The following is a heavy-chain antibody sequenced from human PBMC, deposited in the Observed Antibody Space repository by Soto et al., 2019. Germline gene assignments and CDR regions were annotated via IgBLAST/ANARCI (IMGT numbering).Heavy chain of an antibody. V-gene: IGHV4-4*02. CDR3: ARDDRGYNYGYDAFDI. Sequence: SETLSLTCAVSGGSISSSNWWSWVRQPPGKGLEWIGEIYHSGSTNYNPSLKSRVTISVDKSKNQFSLKLSSVTAADTAVYYCARDDRGYNYGYDAFDIWGQGTMVTVSS. CDR1: GGSISSSNW. D-gene: IGHD5-18*01. J-gene: IGHJ3*02. CDR2: IYHSGST.